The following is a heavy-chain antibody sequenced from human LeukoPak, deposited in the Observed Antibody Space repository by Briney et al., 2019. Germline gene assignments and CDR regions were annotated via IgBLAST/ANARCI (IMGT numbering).Heavy chain of an antibody. D-gene: IGHD3-16*01. CDR1: GFTFSNYA. Sequence: GGSLRLSCAGSGFTFSNYALSWVRQAPGKGLEWVSAISGSGGSTYYADSVKGRFTISRDISSNTLYLQMNSLRVEDTAVYYCARDLGGPDYWGQGALVTVSS. V-gene: IGHV3-23*01. J-gene: IGHJ4*02. CDR2: ISGSGGST. CDR3: ARDLGGPDY.